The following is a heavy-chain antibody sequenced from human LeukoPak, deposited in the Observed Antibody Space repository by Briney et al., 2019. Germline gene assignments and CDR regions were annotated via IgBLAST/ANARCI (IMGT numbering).Heavy chain of an antibody. V-gene: IGHV1-46*01. J-gene: IGHJ4*02. CDR2: INPSGGST. D-gene: IGHD6-25*01. CDR1: GGTFSSYA. Sequence: ASVEVSCKASGGTFSSYAISWVRQAPGQGLEWMGIINPSGGSTSYAQKFQGRVTMTRDTSTSTVYMELSSLRSEDTAVYYCARGFVAASDFDYWGQGTLVTVSS. CDR3: ARGFVAASDFDY.